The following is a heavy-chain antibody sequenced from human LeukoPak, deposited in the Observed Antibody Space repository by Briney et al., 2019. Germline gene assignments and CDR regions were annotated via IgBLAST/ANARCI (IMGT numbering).Heavy chain of an antibody. CDR1: GGSVSSGSYY. Sequence: PSETLSLTCTVSGGSVSSGSYYWSWIRQPPGKGLEWIGYIYYSGSTNYNPSLKSRVTISVDTSKNQFSLKLSSVTAADTAVYYCARDRPYCSSTSCLNDAFDIWGQGTMVTVSS. D-gene: IGHD2-2*01. J-gene: IGHJ3*02. CDR2: IYYSGST. V-gene: IGHV4-61*01. CDR3: ARDRPYCSSTSCLNDAFDI.